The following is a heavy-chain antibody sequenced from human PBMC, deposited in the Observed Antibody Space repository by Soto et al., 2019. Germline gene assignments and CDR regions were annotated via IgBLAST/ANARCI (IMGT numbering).Heavy chain of an antibody. CDR2: ISGSGDIT. V-gene: IGHV3-23*01. J-gene: IGHJ4*02. CDR3: AKQYYTGGTCQKVMDY. Sequence: EVQLLESGRGLIQPGESLRLSCAASGFTFNSYAMSWVRQAPGKGLEWVSAISGSGDITNYADSVKGRFTISRDVSKNTLYLQMNSLRAEDTAVYYCAKQYYTGGTCQKVMDYWGQGTLVTVTS. D-gene: IGHD2-15*01. CDR1: GFTFNSYA.